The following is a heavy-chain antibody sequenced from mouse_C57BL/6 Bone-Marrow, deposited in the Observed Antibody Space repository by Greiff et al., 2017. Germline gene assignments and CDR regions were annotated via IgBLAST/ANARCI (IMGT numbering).Heavy chain of an antibody. Sequence: VQLQQSGAELVRPGASVKLSCTASGFNFKDYYMHWVKQRTEKGLDWIGRIDPEDGDTEYAQKFQGKATLTAATSSNTAYLQLRSLTSDDTAVEYFTDGNYWYFDVWGTGTTVTVSS. CDR2: IDPEDGDT. J-gene: IGHJ1*03. CDR1: GFNFKDYY. CDR3: TDGNYWYFDV. V-gene: IGHV14-1*01. D-gene: IGHD2-1*01.